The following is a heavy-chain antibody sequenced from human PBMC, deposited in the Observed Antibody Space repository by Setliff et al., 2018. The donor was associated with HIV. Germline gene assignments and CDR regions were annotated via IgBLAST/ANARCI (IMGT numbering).Heavy chain of an antibody. D-gene: IGHD3-22*01. J-gene: IGHJ2*01. V-gene: IGHV1-2*02. CDR3: SRDLLYYYDNSPTRYFDL. CDR1: GYTFTGYY. CDR2: INPNSGGT. Sequence: ASVKVSCKASGYTFTGYYMHWVRQAPGQGLEWMAWINPNSGGTNYAQKFQGRVTMTRDTSISTAYMELSRLRSDDTAVYYCSRDLLYYYDNSPTRYFDLLGRGTLVTVSS.